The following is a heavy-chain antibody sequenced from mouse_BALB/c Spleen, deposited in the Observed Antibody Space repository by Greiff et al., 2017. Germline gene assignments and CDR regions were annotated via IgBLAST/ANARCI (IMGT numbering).Heavy chain of an antibody. CDR1: GFNIKDYY. V-gene: IGHV14-1*02. J-gene: IGHJ2*01. CDR2: IDPENGNT. CDR3: ARQKYGNY. Sequence: EVHLVESGAELVRPGALVKLSCKASGFNIKDYYMHWVKQRPEQGLEWIGWIDPENGNTIYDPKFKGKATFTADTSSNTAYMQLSSLTSEDSAVYYCARQKYGNYWGQGTTLTVSS. D-gene: IGHD2-10*02.